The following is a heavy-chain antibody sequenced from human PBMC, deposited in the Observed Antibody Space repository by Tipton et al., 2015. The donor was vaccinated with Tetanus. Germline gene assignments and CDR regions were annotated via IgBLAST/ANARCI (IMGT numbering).Heavy chain of an antibody. J-gene: IGHJ4*02. CDR1: GFTFKSYT. Sequence: SLRLSCAASGFTFKSYTMNWVRQAPGNGLEWVAAISGSRLTPYYADSVKGRFTISRDSSKNSLSLQMSSLRGEDTAVYYCAREGYWGQGTLVTASS. CDR2: ISGSRLTP. CDR3: AREGY. V-gene: IGHV3-23*01.